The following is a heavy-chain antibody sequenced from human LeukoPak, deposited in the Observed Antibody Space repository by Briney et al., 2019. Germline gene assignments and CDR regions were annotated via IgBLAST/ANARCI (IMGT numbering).Heavy chain of an antibody. J-gene: IGHJ4*02. CDR2: MYYSGNT. CDR3: ARQPGEWYFDY. D-gene: IGHD3-3*01. Sequence: SETLSLTCTVSGVSISSSVYYWGWIRQPPGKGLEWIGSMYYSGNTYFNPSLKSRVPISVDTSNNQFSLKLSSVTAADTAVYYCARQPGEWYFDYWGQGTLVTVSS. CDR1: GVSISSSVYY. V-gene: IGHV4-39*01.